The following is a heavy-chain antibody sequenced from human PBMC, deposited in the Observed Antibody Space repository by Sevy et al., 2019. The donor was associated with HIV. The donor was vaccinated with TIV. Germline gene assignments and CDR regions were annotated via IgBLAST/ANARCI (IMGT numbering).Heavy chain of an antibody. CDR2: IKSKTDGGKT. CDR3: TTGYCSSTSCYNTDDPYYYYGMDV. D-gene: IGHD2-2*02. J-gene: IGHJ6*02. CDR1: GFTFSNAW. Sequence: GGSLRLSCAASGFTFSNAWMSWVRQAPGKGLEWVGRIKSKTDGGKTDYAAPVKGRFTISRDDSKNTLYLQMNSLKTEDTAVYYCTTGYCSSTSCYNTDDPYYYYGMDVWGQGTTVTVSS. V-gene: IGHV3-15*01.